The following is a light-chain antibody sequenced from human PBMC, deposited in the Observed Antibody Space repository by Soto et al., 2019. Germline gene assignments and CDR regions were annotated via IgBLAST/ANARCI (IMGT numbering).Light chain of an antibody. CDR2: DAS. V-gene: IGKV1-13*02. CDR1: QGISSA. J-gene: IGKJ2*01. Sequence: AIQLTQSPSSLSASVGDRVTITCRASQGISSALAWYQQQPGKAPKLLIYDASSLESGVPSRFSGSGSGTDFTLTISSLQPEDFATYYCQQFNSYLYTFGQGTKLEIK. CDR3: QQFNSYLYT.